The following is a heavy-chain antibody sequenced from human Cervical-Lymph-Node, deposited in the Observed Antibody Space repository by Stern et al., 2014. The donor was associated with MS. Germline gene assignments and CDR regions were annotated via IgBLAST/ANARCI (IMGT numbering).Heavy chain of an antibody. CDR3: ARGAPKAVAGSGEVFDF. CDR1: GDSITSTNW. CDR2: IFHNGRT. J-gene: IGHJ4*02. V-gene: IGHV4-4*02. D-gene: IGHD6-19*01. Sequence: VQLVESGPGLVKPSGTLSLTCAVSGDSITSTNWWSWVRQPPGKGLEWIGEIFHNGRTNYNSSLTGRHTISVDRSQNQFSLKLTSVTAADTAVYYCARGAPKAVAGSGEVFDFWGQGTLVTVSS.